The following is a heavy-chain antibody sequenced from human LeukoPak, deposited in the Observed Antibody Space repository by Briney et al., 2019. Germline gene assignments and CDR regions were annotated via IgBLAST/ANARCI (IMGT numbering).Heavy chain of an antibody. V-gene: IGHV4-59*08. D-gene: IGHD6-6*01. CDR2: IYYSGST. CDR3: ARRQYSSSRMDV. Sequence: SETLSLTCTVSGGSISSYYWSWIRQPPGKGLEWIGYIYYSGSTNYNPSLKSRVTISVDTSKNQFSLKLSSVTAADTAVYYCARRQYSSSRMDVWGKGTTVTVSS. CDR1: GGSISSYY. J-gene: IGHJ6*04.